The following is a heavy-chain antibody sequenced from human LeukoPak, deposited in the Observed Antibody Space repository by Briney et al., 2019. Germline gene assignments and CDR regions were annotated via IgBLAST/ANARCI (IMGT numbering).Heavy chain of an antibody. CDR1: GFTFSDYG. D-gene: IGHD3-9*01. CDR2: IWHDGNNK. Sequence: PGRSLRLSCAASGFTFSDYGMHWVRQAPGKGLEWVGIIWHDGNNKFHADSVKGRFTISRDNAKNSLCLQMNSLRAEDTAVYYCARARYYDILTGIDYWGQGTLVTVSS. J-gene: IGHJ4*02. V-gene: IGHV3-33*01. CDR3: ARARYYDILTGIDY.